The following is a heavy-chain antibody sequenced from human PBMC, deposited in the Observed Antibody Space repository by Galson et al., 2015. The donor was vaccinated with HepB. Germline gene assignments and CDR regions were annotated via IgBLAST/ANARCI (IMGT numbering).Heavy chain of an antibody. CDR3: ARSCLQIGCYDF. CDR1: GGSISSKTYS. Sequence: SETLSLTCIVSGGSISSKTYSWGWIRQPPGRGLEWIGNIPYGGSTDYNPSLKSRITISVDTSKNQFSLELYSVTAVDTAVYYCARSCLQIGCYDFWGQGTLVTVSS. V-gene: IGHV4-39*01. J-gene: IGHJ4*02. D-gene: IGHD2-15*01. CDR2: IPYGGST.